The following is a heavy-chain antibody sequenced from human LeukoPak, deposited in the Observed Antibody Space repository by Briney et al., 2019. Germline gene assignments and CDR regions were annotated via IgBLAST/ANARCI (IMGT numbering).Heavy chain of an antibody. CDR3: ARDALSSGWSSFDP. J-gene: IGHJ5*02. CDR2: IYYSGST. CDR1: GGSISSYY. V-gene: IGHV4-59*01. D-gene: IGHD6-19*01. Sequence: PSETLSLTFTVSGGSISSYYWSWIRQPPGKGLEWIGYIYYSGSTNYNPSLKSRVTISVDTSKNQFSLRLSSVTAADTAVYYCARDALSSGWSSFDPWGQGTLVTVSS.